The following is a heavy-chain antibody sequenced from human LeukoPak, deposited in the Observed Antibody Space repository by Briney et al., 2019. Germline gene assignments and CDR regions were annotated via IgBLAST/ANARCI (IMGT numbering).Heavy chain of an antibody. D-gene: IGHD6-6*01. CDR3: AKDRQQLVRGDFDY. V-gene: IGHV3-9*01. J-gene: IGHJ4*02. Sequence: GGSLRLSCAASGFTFDDYAMHWVRQAPGKGLEWVSGISWNSGSIGYADSVKGRFTISRDNAKNSLYLQMNSLRAEDTALYYCAKDRQQLVRGDFDYWGQGTLVIVSS. CDR1: GFTFDDYA. CDR2: ISWNSGSI.